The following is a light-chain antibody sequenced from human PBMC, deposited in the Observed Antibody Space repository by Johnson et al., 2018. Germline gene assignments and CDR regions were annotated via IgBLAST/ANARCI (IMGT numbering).Light chain of an antibody. CDR3: GTWDSSLSAGNV. Sequence: QSVLTQPPSVSAAPGQKVTISCSGSSSNIGNNYVSWYQQLPGTAPKLLIYENNKRPSGIPDRFSGSKSGTSATLGITGLQTGDEADYYCGTWDSSLSAGNVFGTGTTVTVI. CDR1: SSNIGNNY. V-gene: IGLV1-51*02. CDR2: ENN. J-gene: IGLJ1*01.